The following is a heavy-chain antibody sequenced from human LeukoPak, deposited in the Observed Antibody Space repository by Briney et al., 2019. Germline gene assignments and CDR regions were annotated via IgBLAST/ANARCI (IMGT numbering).Heavy chain of an antibody. D-gene: IGHD3-10*01. CDR2: INHSGST. Sequence: SETQSLTCAVYGGSFSGYYWSWIRQPPGKGLEWIGEINHSGSTNYNPSLKSRVTISVDTSKNQFSLKLSSVTAADTAVYYCARRSAWYYYGSGSWFDPWGQGTLVTVSS. CDR3: ARRSAWYYYGSGSWFDP. CDR1: GGSFSGYY. V-gene: IGHV4-34*01. J-gene: IGHJ5*02.